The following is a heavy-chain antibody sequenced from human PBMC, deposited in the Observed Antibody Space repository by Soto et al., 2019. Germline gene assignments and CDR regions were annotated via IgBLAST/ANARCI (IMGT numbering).Heavy chain of an antibody. CDR2: IIPIFGTA. CDR1: GGTFSSYA. J-gene: IGHJ6*02. V-gene: IGHV1-69*13. CDR3: ARDIVVVVAASRSVYYYGMDV. Sequence: GASVKVSCKASGGTFSSYAVSWVRQAPGQGLEWMGGIIPIFGTANYAQKFQGRVTITADESTSTAYMELSSLRSEDTAVYYCARDIVVVVAASRSVYYYGMDVWGQGTTVTVSS. D-gene: IGHD2-15*01.